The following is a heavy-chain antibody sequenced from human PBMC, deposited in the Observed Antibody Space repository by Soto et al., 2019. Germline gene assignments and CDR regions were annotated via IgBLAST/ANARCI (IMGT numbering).Heavy chain of an antibody. V-gene: IGHV3-23*01. D-gene: IGHD3-3*01. CDR3: AGELIFGVVIRREN. Sequence: GGSLRLSCAASGFTFSSYAMSWVRQAPGKGLEWVSAISGSGGSTYYADSVKGRFTISRDNSKNTLYLQMNSLRAEDTAVYYCAGELIFGVVIRRENWGQGTLVTASS. J-gene: IGHJ4*02. CDR1: GFTFSSYA. CDR2: ISGSGGST.